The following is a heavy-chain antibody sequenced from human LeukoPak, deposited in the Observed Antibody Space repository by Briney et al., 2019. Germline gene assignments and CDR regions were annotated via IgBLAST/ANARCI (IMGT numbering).Heavy chain of an antibody. D-gene: IGHD2-21*01. J-gene: IGHJ4*02. CDR1: EFTFSTYG. Sequence: GGSLRLSCAASEFTFSTYGMNWVRQAPGKGLEWVSHITSGGGAVYYADSVKGRFTISRDNGKNSLYLQMNSLRDEDTAVYYCSRGRFYSDCWGRGTLVTVSS. V-gene: IGHV3-48*02. CDR2: ITSGGGAV. CDR3: SRGRFYSDC.